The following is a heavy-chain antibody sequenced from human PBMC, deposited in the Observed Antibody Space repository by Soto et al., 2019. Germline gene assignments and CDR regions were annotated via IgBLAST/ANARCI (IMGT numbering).Heavy chain of an antibody. V-gene: IGHV3-15*01. CDR1: GFIFNNAW. CDR2: IKSKGEGGTT. J-gene: IGHJ6*02. Sequence: EVQLVESGGGLVKPGGSLRLSCEASGFIFNNAWMNWVGRGPGRGLEWVGHIKSKGEGGTTDYAAPVKGRFIISRDDSKKTLYLQMDSLKTEDTAVYYCTTACGTTCYWSYYGMDVWGQGTTVTVSS. D-gene: IGHD2-2*01. CDR3: TTACGTTCYWSYYGMDV.